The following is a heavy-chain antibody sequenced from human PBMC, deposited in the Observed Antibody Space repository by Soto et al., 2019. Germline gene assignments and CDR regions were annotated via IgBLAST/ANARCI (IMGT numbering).Heavy chain of an antibody. Sequence: PSETLSLTCTVSGGSISSGDYYWSWIRQPPGKGMEWIGYIYYSGSTYYNPSLESRVTISVDTSKNQFSLKLSFVTAADTAVYYCARSYYYTHTEKNYFDSWGQGALVTVSS. CDR2: IYYSGST. D-gene: IGHD3-16*01. CDR1: GGSISSGDYY. V-gene: IGHV4-30-4*01. CDR3: ARSYYYTHTEKNYFDS. J-gene: IGHJ5*01.